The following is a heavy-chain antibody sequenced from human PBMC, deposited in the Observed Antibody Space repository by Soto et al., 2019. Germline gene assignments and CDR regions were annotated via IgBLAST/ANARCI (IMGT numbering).Heavy chain of an antibody. CDR1: GFTFGDYA. CDR2: IRSKAYGGTT. Sequence: GGSLRLSCTASGFTFGDYAMSWFRQAPGKGLEWVGFIRSKAYGGTTEYAASVKGRFTISRDDSKSIAYLQMNSLKTEDTAVYYCTRGGYYDSSGYLDYWGQGTLVTVSS. CDR3: TRGGYYDSSGYLDY. J-gene: IGHJ4*02. V-gene: IGHV3-49*03. D-gene: IGHD3-22*01.